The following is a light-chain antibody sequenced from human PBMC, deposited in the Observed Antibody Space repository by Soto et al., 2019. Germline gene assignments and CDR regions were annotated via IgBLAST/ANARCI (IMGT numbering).Light chain of an antibody. CDR3: QKYDSAPRT. CDR2: GAS. V-gene: IGKV3-20*01. J-gene: IGKJ1*01. CDR1: QSVSSTY. Sequence: EIVLTHSPATLSLPPGERATLSCRASQSVSSTYLAWYQQKPGQAPRLLIYGASTRATGIPARFSGSGSGTEFTLTISSLQPEDFATYYCQKYDSAPRTFGQGTKVDI.